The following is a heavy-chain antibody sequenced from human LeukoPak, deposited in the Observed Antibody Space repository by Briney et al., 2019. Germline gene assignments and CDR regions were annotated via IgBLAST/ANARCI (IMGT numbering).Heavy chain of an antibody. CDR2: IYYSGST. V-gene: IGHV4-59*11. CDR3: TRGYCSSTSSYGPPATYYMDV. CDR1: GGSISSHY. Sequence: SETLSLTCTVSGGSISSHYWSWIRQPPGKGLEWIGYIYYSGSTNYNPSLKSRVTISVDTSKNQFSLKLSSVTAADTAVYYCTRGYCSSTSSYGPPATYYMDVWGKGTTVTVSS. D-gene: IGHD2-2*01. J-gene: IGHJ6*03.